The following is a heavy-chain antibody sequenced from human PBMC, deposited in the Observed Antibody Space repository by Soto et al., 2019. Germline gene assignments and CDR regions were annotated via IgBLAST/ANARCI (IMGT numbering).Heavy chain of an antibody. D-gene: IGHD1-1*01. Sequence: QVQLVQSGAEVTKPGASVKVSCKASGYTFTSYDINWVRQATGQGLEWMGWMSPNSGATGYAQKFQGRVTMTRATSISTVYMELSNLRSEDTAIYYCARGVDAGVDVWGQGSTVTVSS. J-gene: IGHJ6*02. CDR2: MSPNSGAT. V-gene: IGHV1-8*01. CDR1: GYTFTSYD. CDR3: ARGVDAGVDV.